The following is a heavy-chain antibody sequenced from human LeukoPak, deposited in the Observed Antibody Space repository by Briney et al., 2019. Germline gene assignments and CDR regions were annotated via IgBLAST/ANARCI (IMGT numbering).Heavy chain of an antibody. CDR1: GFTFNKAW. Sequence: GGSLILSCAASGFTFNKAWMSWVRQTPGKGLEWVGRIKSKTDGGTTDYAAPVKGRFTISRDDSENTLYLQMNSLKTEDTAVYYCTAGTGYSDFDYWGQGTLVTVSS. V-gene: IGHV3-15*01. J-gene: IGHJ4*02. CDR2: IKSKTDGGTT. D-gene: IGHD3/OR15-3a*01. CDR3: TAGTGYSDFDY.